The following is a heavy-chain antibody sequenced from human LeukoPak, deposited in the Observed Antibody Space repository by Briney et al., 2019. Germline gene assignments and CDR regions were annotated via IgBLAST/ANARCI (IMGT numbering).Heavy chain of an antibody. CDR1: GFTFRTSW. CDR3: ARDRAYSAFDY. CDR2: INPDGSEK. J-gene: IGHJ4*02. Sequence: GGPLRLSCAVSGFTFRTSWLTWVRQAQGRGLERVAIINPDGSEKYYLESLKGRITISRDNAENSVHLQMNSLKAEDTAIYYCARDRAYSAFDYWGQGTLVTVSS. V-gene: IGHV3-7*03. D-gene: IGHD1-26*01.